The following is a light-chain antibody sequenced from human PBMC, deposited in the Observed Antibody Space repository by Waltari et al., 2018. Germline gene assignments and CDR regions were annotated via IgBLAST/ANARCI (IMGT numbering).Light chain of an antibody. CDR2: AIS. Sequence: DTQMTQSPASLSASVGDRVTITCRASQSIRRYVNWYQQKSGRAPTLLIYAISSLKRGVPSRFTGSGSGTQFTRTITSLQPEDFATYYCQQSDTPPYTFGQGTKLQI. CDR3: QQSDTPPYT. CDR1: QSIRRY. J-gene: IGKJ2*01. V-gene: IGKV1-39*01.